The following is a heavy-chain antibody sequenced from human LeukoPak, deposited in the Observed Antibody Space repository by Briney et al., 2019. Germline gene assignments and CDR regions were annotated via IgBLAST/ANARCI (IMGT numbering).Heavy chain of an antibody. D-gene: IGHD6-13*01. CDR2: IYHSGST. CDR1: GYSISSGYY. CDR3: ARAYSSRWYFNWFDP. J-gene: IGHJ5*02. Sequence: PSETLSLTCTVSGYSISSGYYWGWLRQPPGRGLEWIGTIYHSGSTYYNPSLKSRVTISVDTSKNQFSLKLSSVTAADTAVYLCARAYSSRWYFNWFDPWGQGTQVTVSS. V-gene: IGHV4-38-2*02.